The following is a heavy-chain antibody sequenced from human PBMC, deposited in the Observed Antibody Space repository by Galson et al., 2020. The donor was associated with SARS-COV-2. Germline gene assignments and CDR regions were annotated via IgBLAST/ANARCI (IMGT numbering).Heavy chain of an antibody. CDR3: ARLPIFVVVPAAIDY. J-gene: IGHJ4*02. Sequence: GESLKISCKGSGYSFTSYWIGWVRQMPGKGLEWMGIIYPGDSDTRYSPSFQGQVTISADKSISTAYLQWSSLKASDTAMYYCARLPIFVVVPAAIDYWGQGTLVTVSS. D-gene: IGHD2-2*01. CDR2: IYPGDSDT. CDR1: GYSFTSYW. V-gene: IGHV5-51*01.